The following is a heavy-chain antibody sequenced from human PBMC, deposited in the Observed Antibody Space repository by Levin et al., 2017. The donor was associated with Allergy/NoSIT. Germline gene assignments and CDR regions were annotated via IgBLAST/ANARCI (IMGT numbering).Heavy chain of an antibody. CDR2: INPSGGST. V-gene: IGHV1-46*01. CDR3: ARRVVTAMGILFDY. Sequence: GESLKISCKASGYTFTSYYMHWVRQAPGQGLEWMGIINPSGGSTSYAQKFQGRVTMTRDTSTSTVYMELSSLRSEDTAVYYCARRVVTAMGILFDYWGQGTLVTVSS. J-gene: IGHJ4*02. CDR1: GYTFTSYY. D-gene: IGHD5-18*01.